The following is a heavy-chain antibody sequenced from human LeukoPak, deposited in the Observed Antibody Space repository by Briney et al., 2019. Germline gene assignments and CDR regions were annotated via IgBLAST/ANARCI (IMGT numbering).Heavy chain of an antibody. Sequence: SGGSLRLSCAAPGFTFSSYAMHWVRQAPGKGLEWVAVISYDGSNKYYADSVKGRFTISRDNSKNTLYLQMNSLRAEDTAVYYCARVMVRGAVYYYYGMDVWGQGTTVTVSS. CDR1: GFTFSSYA. CDR2: ISYDGSNK. J-gene: IGHJ6*02. V-gene: IGHV3-30-3*01. CDR3: ARVMVRGAVYYYYGMDV. D-gene: IGHD3-10*01.